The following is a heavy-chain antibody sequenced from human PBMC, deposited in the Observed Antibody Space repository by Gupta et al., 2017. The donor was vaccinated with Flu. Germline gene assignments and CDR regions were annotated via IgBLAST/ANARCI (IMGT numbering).Heavy chain of an antibody. D-gene: IGHD3-16*02. CDR1: GFTFSTYS. CDR3: ARVTGVWGSYRYLDY. Sequence: EVQLVESGGGLVQPGGSLRLSCAASGFTFSTYSMNWVRQAPGKGLEWVSYISSSGGHIYYADSVKGRFTISRDSARNSLYLQMNSLRDEDTAVYFCARVTGVWGSYRYLDYWGQGTLVTVSS. CDR2: ISSSGGHI. V-gene: IGHV3-48*02. J-gene: IGHJ4*02.